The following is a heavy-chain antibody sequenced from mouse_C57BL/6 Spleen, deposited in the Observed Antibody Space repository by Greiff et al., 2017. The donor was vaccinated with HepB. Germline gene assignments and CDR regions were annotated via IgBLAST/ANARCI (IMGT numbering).Heavy chain of an antibody. CDR2: INYDGSST. CDR1: GFTFSDYY. V-gene: IGHV5-16*01. CDR3: ARDVPFYYGSSSRYWYFDV. J-gene: IGHJ1*03. D-gene: IGHD1-1*01. Sequence: EVNLVESEGGLVQPGSSMKLSCAASGFTFSDYYMAWVRQVPEKGLEWVANINYDGSSTYYLDSLKSRFIISRDNAKNILYLQMSSLKSEDTATYYCARDVPFYYGSSSRYWYFDVWGTGTTVTVSS.